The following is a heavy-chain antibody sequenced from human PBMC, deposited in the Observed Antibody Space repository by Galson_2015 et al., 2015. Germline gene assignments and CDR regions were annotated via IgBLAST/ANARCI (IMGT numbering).Heavy chain of an antibody. D-gene: IGHD3/OR15-3a*01. CDR3: ARGVGPAFDY. J-gene: IGHJ4*02. CDR1: GSTFSSYS. CDR2: ISSSSSYI. V-gene: IGHV3-21*01. Sequence: SLRLSCAASGSTFSSYSMNWVRQAPGKGLEWVSSISSSSSYIYYADSVKGRFTISRDNAKNSLYLQMNSLRAEDTAVYYCARGVGPAFDYWGQGTLVTVSS.